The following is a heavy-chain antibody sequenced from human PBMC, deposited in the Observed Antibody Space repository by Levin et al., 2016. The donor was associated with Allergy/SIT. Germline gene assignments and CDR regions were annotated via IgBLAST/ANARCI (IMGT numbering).Heavy chain of an antibody. D-gene: IGHD3-3*01. Sequence: ASVKVSCKASGYTFTGYYMHWVRQAPGQGLEWMGWINPNSGDTNYAQKFQGWVTMTRDTSISTAYMELSRLRSDDTAVYYCARDPVGRDFWSGYSLTPQGAFDIWGQGTMVTVSS. CDR2: INPNSGDT. V-gene: IGHV1-2*04. CDR1: GYTFTGYY. CDR3: ARDPVGRDFWSGYSLTPQGAFDI. J-gene: IGHJ3*02.